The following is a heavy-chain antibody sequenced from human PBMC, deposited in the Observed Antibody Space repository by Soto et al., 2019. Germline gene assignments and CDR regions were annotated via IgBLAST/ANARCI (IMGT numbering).Heavy chain of an antibody. CDR2: IKSKTDGGTT. Sequence: EVQLVEPGGGLVKPGGSLRLSGAASGFTFSNVWMNWVRQAPGKGLGWVGRIKSKTDGGTTDYAAPVKGRFTISRDDSKNTLYLQMNSLKTEDTAVYYCTPLALKYSSGWYEFSDWGQGTLVTVSS. J-gene: IGHJ4*02. CDR3: TPLALKYSSGWYEFSD. D-gene: IGHD6-19*01. CDR1: GFTFSNVW. V-gene: IGHV3-15*07.